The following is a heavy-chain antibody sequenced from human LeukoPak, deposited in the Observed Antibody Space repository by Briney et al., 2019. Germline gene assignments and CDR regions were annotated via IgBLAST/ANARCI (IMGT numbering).Heavy chain of an antibody. CDR3: VKGYCSSTSCPTRDY. Sequence: AGGSLKLSCAASGFTFDGYAMSWVRQAPGKGLEYVSAISSNGGSTYYADSVKGRFTISRDNSKNTLYLQMSSLRAEDTAVYYCVKGYCSSTSCPTRDYWGQGTLVTVSS. D-gene: IGHD2-2*01. CDR1: GFTFDGYA. V-gene: IGHV3-64D*06. J-gene: IGHJ4*02. CDR2: ISSNGGST.